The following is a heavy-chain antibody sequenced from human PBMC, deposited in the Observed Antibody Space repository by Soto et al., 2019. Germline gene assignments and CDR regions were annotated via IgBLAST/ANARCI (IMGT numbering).Heavy chain of an antibody. Sequence: GGSLRLSCAASGFTFSSYAMSLVRQAPGKGLEWVSSISGSGGSTYYADSVKGRFTISRDKSKNTLYLQMNSLRAEDTAVYYCATAQLLKGAEYFQHWGQGTLVTVSS. CDR1: GFTFSSYA. D-gene: IGHD3-10*01. J-gene: IGHJ1*01. CDR2: ISGSGGST. V-gene: IGHV3-23*01. CDR3: ATAQLLKGAEYFQH.